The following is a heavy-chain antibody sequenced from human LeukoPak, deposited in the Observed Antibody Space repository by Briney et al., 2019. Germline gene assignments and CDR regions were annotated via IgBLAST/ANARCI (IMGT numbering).Heavy chain of an antibody. Sequence: PGGSLRLSCAASGFTFSSYGMHWVRQAPGKGLEWVAVISYDGSNKYYADSVKGRFTISRDNSKNTLYLQMNSLRAEDTAVYYCAKGAFYGDYFHPFDYWGQGTLVTVSS. CDR3: AKGAFYGDYFHPFDY. V-gene: IGHV3-30*18. CDR2: ISYDGSNK. CDR1: GFTFSSYG. D-gene: IGHD4-17*01. J-gene: IGHJ4*02.